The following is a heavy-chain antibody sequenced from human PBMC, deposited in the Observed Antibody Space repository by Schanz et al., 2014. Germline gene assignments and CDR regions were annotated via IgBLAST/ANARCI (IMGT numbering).Heavy chain of an antibody. CDR2: IEFSGGTT. CDR1: GFTFSNHA. D-gene: IGHD3-3*01. CDR3: ARDLLVSHYDFWSGNDY. V-gene: IGHV3-23*01. J-gene: IGHJ4*02. Sequence: EVHLLESGGGLVQPGGSLRLSCAASGFTFSNHALSWVRQAPGKGLEWVSGIEFSGGTTYYADSVKGRFTISRDNSKNTLYLQMNSLRADDTAVYYCARDLLVSHYDFWSGNDYWGQGTLVNVSS.